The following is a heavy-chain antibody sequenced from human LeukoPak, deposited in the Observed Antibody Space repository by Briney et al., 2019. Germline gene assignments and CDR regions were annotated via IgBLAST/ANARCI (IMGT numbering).Heavy chain of an antibody. Sequence: GGSLRLSCAASGFTFSSSSMNWVRQAPGKGLEFVSSISPSSSYIYYADSVKGRFTISRDDAKNSLFLQMNSLRAEDTAVYYCAKAQTMIVVVPYDYWGQGTLVTVSS. CDR1: GFTFSSSS. D-gene: IGHD3-22*01. V-gene: IGHV3-21*06. J-gene: IGHJ4*02. CDR3: AKAQTMIVVVPYDY. CDR2: ISPSSSYI.